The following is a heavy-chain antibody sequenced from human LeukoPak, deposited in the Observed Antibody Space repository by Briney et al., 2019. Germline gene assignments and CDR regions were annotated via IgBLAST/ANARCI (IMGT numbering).Heavy chain of an antibody. CDR2: INPNSGGT. V-gene: IGHV1-2*02. Sequence: ASVKVSCKASGYTFTGYYMHWVRQAPGQGLEWMGWINPNSGGTNYAQKFQGRVTMTRDTSTSTAYMELRSLRSDDTAVYYCARDNLRGGYGEDYWGQGTLVTVSS. J-gene: IGHJ4*02. D-gene: IGHD4-17*01. CDR1: GYTFTGYY. CDR3: ARDNLRGGYGEDY.